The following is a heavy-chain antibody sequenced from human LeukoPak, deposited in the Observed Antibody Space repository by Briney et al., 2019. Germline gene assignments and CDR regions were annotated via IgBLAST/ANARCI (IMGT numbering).Heavy chain of an antibody. V-gene: IGHV4-59*01. CDR1: GGSISSYY. J-gene: IGHJ4*02. Sequence: PSETLSLTCTVSGGSISSYYWSWIRQPPGKGLEWIGYIYYSGSTNYNPSLKSRVTISVDTSKNQFSLKLSSVTAADTAVYYCARGVAPSIAAAGTILSFDYWGQGTLVTVSS. CDR2: IYYSGST. CDR3: ARGVAPSIAAAGTILSFDY. D-gene: IGHD6-13*01.